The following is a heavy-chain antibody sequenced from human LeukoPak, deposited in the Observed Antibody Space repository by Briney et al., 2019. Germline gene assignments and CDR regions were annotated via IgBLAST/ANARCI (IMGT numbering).Heavy chain of an antibody. CDR2: TRNKANSYTT. D-gene: IGHD2-8*01. CDR1: GFTSSDHY. CDR3: ARDKRVLSYYYGMDV. V-gene: IGHV3-72*01. J-gene: IGHJ6*04. Sequence: GGSLRLSCAASGFTSSDHYMDWVRQAPGKGLEWVGRTRNKANSYTTEYAASVKGRFTISRDDSKNSLYLQMNSLKTEDTAVYYCARDKRVLSYYYGMDVWGKGTTVTVSS.